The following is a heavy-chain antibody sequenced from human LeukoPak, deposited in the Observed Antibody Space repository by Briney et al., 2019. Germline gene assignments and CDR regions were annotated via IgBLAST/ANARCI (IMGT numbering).Heavy chain of an antibody. Sequence: PGGSLRLSCAASGFTFSSYAMSWVRQAPGKGLEWVSAISGSGGSTYYADSVKGRFTISRDNSKNTLYLQMNSLRAEDTAVYYCARAEHPYDFWSGYYYYGMDVWGQGTTVTVPS. CDR2: ISGSGGST. V-gene: IGHV3-23*01. D-gene: IGHD3-3*01. J-gene: IGHJ6*02. CDR1: GFTFSSYA. CDR3: ARAEHPYDFWSGYYYYGMDV.